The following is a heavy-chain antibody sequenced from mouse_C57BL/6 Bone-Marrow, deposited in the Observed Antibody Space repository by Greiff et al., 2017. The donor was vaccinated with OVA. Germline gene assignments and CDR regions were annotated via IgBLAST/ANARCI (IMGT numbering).Heavy chain of an antibody. CDR1: GYSITSDY. CDR2: ISYSGST. D-gene: IGHD1-1*01. V-gene: IGHV3-8*01. J-gene: IGHJ1*03. CDR3: ARYPNYYGSSYTWYFDV. Sequence: EVQVVESGPGLAKPSQTLSLTCSVTGYSITSDYWNWIRKFPGNKLEYMGYISYSGSTYYNPSLKSRISITRDTSKNQYYLQLNSVTTEDTATYYCARYPNYYGSSYTWYFDVWGTGTTVTVSS.